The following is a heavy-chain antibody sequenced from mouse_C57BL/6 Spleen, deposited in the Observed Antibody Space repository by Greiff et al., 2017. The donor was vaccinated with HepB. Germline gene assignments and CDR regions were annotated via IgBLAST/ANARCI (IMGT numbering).Heavy chain of an antibody. CDR3: ARALYFYY. CDR1: GFTFSDYG. V-gene: IGHV5-17*01. J-gene: IGHJ2*01. Sequence: EVHLVESGGGLVKPGGSLKLSCAASGFTFSDYGMHWVRQAPEKGLEWVAYISSGSSTIYYADTVKGRFTISRDNAKNTLFLQMTSLRSEDTAMYYCARALYFYYWGQGTPLPVS. CDR2: ISSGSSTI.